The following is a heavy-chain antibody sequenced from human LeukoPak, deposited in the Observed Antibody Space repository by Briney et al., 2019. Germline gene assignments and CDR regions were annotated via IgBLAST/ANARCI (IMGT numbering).Heavy chain of an antibody. CDR3: ARAPQAGYGDY. D-gene: IGHD5-12*01. CDR1: GGSISTYY. CDR2: IYYSGST. J-gene: IGHJ4*02. V-gene: IGHV4-59*01. Sequence: PSETLSLTCIVSGGSISTYYWSWIRQPPGKGLEWIGYIYYSGSTNYNPSLKNRVTISVDTSKNQFSLKLSSVTAADTAVYYCARAPQAGYGDYWGQGTLVTVSS.